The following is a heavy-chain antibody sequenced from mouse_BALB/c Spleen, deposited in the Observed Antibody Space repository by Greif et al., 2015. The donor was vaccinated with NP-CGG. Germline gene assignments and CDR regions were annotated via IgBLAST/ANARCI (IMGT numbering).Heavy chain of an antibody. D-gene: IGHD2-1*01. CDR3: ARKGGNYPYAMDY. Sequence: VQLKQSGAELVRPGALVKLSCKASGFNIKDYYMHWVKQRPEQGLEWIGWIDPENGNTIYDPKFQGKASITADTSSNTAYLQLSSLTSEDTAVYYCARKGGNYPYAMDYWGQGTSVTVSS. J-gene: IGHJ4*01. CDR2: IDPENGNT. V-gene: IGHV14-1*02. CDR1: GFNIKDYY.